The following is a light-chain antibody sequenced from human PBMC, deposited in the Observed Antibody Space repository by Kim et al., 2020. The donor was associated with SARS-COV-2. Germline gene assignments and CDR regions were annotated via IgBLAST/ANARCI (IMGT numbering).Light chain of an antibody. CDR2: SND. CDR1: SSNIGSNH. J-gene: IGLJ6*01. CDR3: AAWDDSLRGRV. V-gene: IGLV1-47*02. Sequence: QSVLTQPPSASGTPGQRVNISCSGSSSNIGSNHVYWYQHFPGTAPKVLVYSNDQRPSGVPDRFSGSKSGTSASLAISGLRSEDEADYYCAAWDDSLRGRVFGGGAKVTVL.